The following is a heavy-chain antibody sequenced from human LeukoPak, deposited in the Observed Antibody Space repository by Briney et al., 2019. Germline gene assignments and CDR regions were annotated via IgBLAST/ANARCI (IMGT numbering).Heavy chain of an antibody. V-gene: IGHV3-21*01. CDR3: ARADLYCSSSGCARRAFDI. J-gene: IGHJ3*02. CDR2: ISSSSSYI. Sequence: GGSLRLSCAASGFTFSSYSMNWVRQAPGKGLEWVSSISSSSSYIYYADSVKGRFTISRDNAKNSLYLQMNSLRAEDTAVYYCARADLYCSSSGCARRAFDIWGQGIMVTVSS. D-gene: IGHD3-22*01. CDR1: GFTFSSYS.